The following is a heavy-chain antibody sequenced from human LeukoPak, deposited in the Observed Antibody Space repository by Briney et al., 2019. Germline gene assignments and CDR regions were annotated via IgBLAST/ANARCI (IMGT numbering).Heavy chain of an antibody. CDR3: ARGLSIRAGGWFDP. CDR2: INHSGST. V-gene: IGHV4-34*01. Sequence: SETLSLTYAVYGGSFSGYYWSWIRQPPGKGLEWIGEINHSGSTNYNPSLKSRVTISVDTSKNQFSLELSSVTAADAAVYYCARGLSIRAGGWFDPWGQGTLVTVSS. D-gene: IGHD3-3*01. CDR1: GGSFSGYY. J-gene: IGHJ5*02.